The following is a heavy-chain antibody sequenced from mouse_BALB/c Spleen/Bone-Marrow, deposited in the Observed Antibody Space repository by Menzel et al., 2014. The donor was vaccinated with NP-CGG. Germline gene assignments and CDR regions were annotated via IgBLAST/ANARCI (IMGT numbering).Heavy chain of an antibody. CDR2: INPDSSTI. CDR1: GFDFSSYW. D-gene: IGHD1-1*01. CDR3: ARLSYYGNLFV. Sequence: EVKVVDSGGGLVHPGGSLKLSCAASGFDFSSYWMSWVRRAPGKGLEWIGEINPDSSTINYTPSLKDKFIISRDNAKNTLYLQMSKVRSEDTVLYYCARLSYYGNLFVWGAGTTVTVSS. V-gene: IGHV4-1*02. J-gene: IGHJ1*01.